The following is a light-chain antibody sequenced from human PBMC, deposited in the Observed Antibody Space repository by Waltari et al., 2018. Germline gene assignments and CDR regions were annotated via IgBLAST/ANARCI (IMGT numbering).Light chain of an antibody. CDR1: QSVSIN. J-gene: IGKJ1*01. V-gene: IGKV3-15*01. CDR2: SAS. CDR3: QQHNDWPRT. Sequence: EVVMTQSPATLSVSPGERATLSCRASQSVSINLSWYQQKPGQAPRLLMYSASIRAAGIPARCSGSGFGTEFTLTISSLQSEDIAVYYCQQHNDWPRTFGQGTKVEI.